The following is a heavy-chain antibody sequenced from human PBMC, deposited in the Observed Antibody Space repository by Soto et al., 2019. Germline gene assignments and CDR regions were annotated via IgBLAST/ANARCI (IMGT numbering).Heavy chain of an antibody. CDR1: GFTFDSYD. V-gene: IGHV3-13*01. Sequence: EVQLVESGGGLVRPGGSLRLSCAASGFTFDSYDMHWVRQAAGKPLEWVSSIGTVGDTYYQDSVKGRFTFSRDNGKSSLSLQMNSLRVEDTGIYFCARGAPTGSCLFDYWGQGILVAVSS. D-gene: IGHD1-26*01. J-gene: IGHJ4*02. CDR2: IGTVGDT. CDR3: ARGAPTGSCLFDY.